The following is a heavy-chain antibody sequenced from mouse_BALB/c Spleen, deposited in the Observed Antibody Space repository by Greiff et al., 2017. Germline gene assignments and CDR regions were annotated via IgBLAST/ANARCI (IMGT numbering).Heavy chain of an antibody. CDR1: GFTFSSYA. D-gene: IGHD1-1*01. J-gene: IGHJ1*01. CDR2: ISSGGSYT. Sequence: EVQGVESGGGLVKPGGSLKLSCAASGFTFSSYAMSWVRQSPEKRLEWVPEISSGGSYTYYPDTVTGRFTISRDNAKNTLYLEMSSLRSEDTAMYYWARDRVYGSRGWYFDVWAQGPRSPSPQ. V-gene: IGHV5-9-4*01. CDR3: ARDRVYGSRGWYFDV.